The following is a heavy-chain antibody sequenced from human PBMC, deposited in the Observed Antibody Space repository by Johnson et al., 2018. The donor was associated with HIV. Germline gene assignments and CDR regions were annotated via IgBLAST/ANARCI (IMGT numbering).Heavy chain of an antibody. J-gene: IGHJ3*02. D-gene: IGHD5-12*01. CDR2: ISADGRNK. CDR3: ARSSRYSAYDSDAFDI. V-gene: IGHV3-30*04. Sequence: QVQLVESGGGVVQPGRSLRLSCAASGFTFSSYVIHWVRQAPGKGLEWVSVISADGRNKYSADSVKGRFTISRDNSKNTLYLKMNSLRGDDTAVYYCARSSRYSAYDSDAFDIWGQGTMVTVSS. CDR1: GFTFSSYV.